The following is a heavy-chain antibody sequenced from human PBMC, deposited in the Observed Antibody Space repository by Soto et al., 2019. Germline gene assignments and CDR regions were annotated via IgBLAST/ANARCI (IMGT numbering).Heavy chain of an antibody. Sequence: AVSGGTFRRYYWIGFRQPPGKEMEWIGEINHSGSTNYTPSLKSRVTISVDTSKNQFPLKLSSVTAADTAVYSRATPQRVARSFEWLSPPLYLFDLWRPGTMVIGSA. D-gene: IGHD3-3*01. CDR1: GGTFRRYY. CDR3: ATPQRVARSFEWLSPPLYLFDL. V-gene: IGHV4-34*08. CDR2: INHSGST. J-gene: IGHJ5*01.